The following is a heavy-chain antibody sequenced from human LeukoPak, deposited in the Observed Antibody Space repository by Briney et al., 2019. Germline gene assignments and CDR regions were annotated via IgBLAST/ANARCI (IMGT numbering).Heavy chain of an antibody. J-gene: IGHJ3*02. D-gene: IGHD5-18*01. V-gene: IGHV1-46*01. Sequence: ASVKVSCKTFGYTFTSNYMHWVRQAPGQGPEWMGVISPSGGSTTYAQKFQGRVTITADKSTSTAYMELSSLRSEDTAVYYCASTSVDTAMVRGGDAFDIWGQGTMVTVSS. CDR2: ISPSGGST. CDR1: GYTFTSNY. CDR3: ASTSVDTAMVRGGDAFDI.